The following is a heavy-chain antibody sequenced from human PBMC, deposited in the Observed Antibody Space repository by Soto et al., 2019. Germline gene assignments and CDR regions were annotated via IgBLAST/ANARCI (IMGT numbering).Heavy chain of an antibody. CDR3: ARGTRTIDYDFWSGPDAFDI. CDR1: GGSISSGGYY. J-gene: IGHJ3*02. CDR2: INYSGST. D-gene: IGHD3-3*01. Sequence: SETLSLTCTVSGGSISSGGYYWSWIRQHPGKGLEWIGDINYSGSTNYNPSLKSRVTISVDTSKNQFSLKLSSVTAADTAVYYCARGTRTIDYDFWSGPDAFDIWGQGTMVTVSS. V-gene: IGHV4-61*08.